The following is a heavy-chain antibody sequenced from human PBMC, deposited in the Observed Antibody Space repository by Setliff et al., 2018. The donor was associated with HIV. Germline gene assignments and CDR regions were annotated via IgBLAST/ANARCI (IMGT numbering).Heavy chain of an antibody. CDR1: GGSITSGNYF. D-gene: IGHD6-19*01. V-gene: IGHV4-61*09. CDR3: AGYHSSGWRIGY. CDR2: MYTDGST. J-gene: IGHJ4*02. Sequence: SETLSLTCTVSGGSITSGNYFWSWIRQPAGKGLEWIGHMYTDGSTNYNPSFKSRVTISADTSKNQFSLKLSSVTAADTAVYYCAGYHSSGWRIGYWGQGTLVTVSS.